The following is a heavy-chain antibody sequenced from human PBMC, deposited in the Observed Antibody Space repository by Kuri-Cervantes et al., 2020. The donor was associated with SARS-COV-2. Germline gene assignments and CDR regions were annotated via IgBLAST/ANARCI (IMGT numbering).Heavy chain of an antibody. J-gene: IGHJ5*02. D-gene: IGHD2-2*01. Sequence: GGSLRLSCAASGFPFNDYYFTWIRQAPGKGLEWVSSIWPSGGSKFYADSVKGRFAISRDNSKNTLYLQMNSLRAEDTAVYYCARETIVVVPAAPTENWFDPWGQGTLVTVSS. CDR3: ARETIVVVPAAPTENWFDP. CDR1: GFPFNDYY. V-gene: IGHV3-11*04. CDR2: IWPSGGSK.